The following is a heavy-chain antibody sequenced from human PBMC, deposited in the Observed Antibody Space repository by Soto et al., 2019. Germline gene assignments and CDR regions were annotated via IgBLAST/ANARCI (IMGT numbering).Heavy chain of an antibody. CDR1: GFTFSSYG. V-gene: IGHV3-30*18. CDR3: AKEKGGRYNWNQCDY. CDR2: ISYDGSNK. J-gene: IGHJ4*02. Sequence: SLRLSCAASGFTFSSYGMHWVRQAPGKGLEWVAVISYDGSNKYYADSVKGRFTISRDNSKNTLYLQMNSLRAEDTAVYYCAKEKGGRYNWNQCDYRGQRTLVTGAS. D-gene: IGHD1-20*01.